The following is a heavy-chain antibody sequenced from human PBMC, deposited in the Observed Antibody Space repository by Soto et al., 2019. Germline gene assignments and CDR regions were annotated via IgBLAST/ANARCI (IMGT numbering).Heavy chain of an antibody. D-gene: IGHD5-18*01. J-gene: IGHJ6*02. CDR2: INHSGST. V-gene: IGHV4-34*01. CDR1: GGSFSGYY. Sequence: SETLSLTCAVYGGSFSGYYWSWIRQPPGKGLEWIGEINHSGSTNYNPSLKSRVTISVDTSKNQFSLKLSSVTAADTAVYYCARGYSYGSVYYYYGMDVWGQGTTVTVSS. CDR3: ARGYSYGSVYYYYGMDV.